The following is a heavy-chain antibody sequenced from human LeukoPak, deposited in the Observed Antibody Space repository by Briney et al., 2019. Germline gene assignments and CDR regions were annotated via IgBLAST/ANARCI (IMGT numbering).Heavy chain of an antibody. V-gene: IGHV1-69*04. CDR2: IIPIFGIA. CDR1: GGTFSSYA. J-gene: IGHJ6*02. CDR3: ASSTLMPTGDGIYYYYGMDV. D-gene: IGHD2-2*01. Sequence: GSSVKVSCKASGGTFSSYAISWVRQAPGQGLEWIGRIIPIFGIANYAQKFQGRVTITADKSTSTAYMELSSLRSEDTAVYYCASSTLMPTGDGIYYYYGMDVWGQGTTVTVSS.